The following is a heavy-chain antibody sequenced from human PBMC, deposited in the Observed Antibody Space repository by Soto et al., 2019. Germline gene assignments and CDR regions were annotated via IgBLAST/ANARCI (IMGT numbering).Heavy chain of an antibody. J-gene: IGHJ5*02. CDR1: GFRFSDYS. CDR2: ISADGRTT. V-gene: IGHV3-23*01. CDR3: VKIPTLYYDSRGFCGWFDP. Sequence: EVELLESGGGPVQPGGSLRLSCSASGFRFSDYSMSWVRQAPGRGPEWVSVISADGRTTYFADSVKGRITITRDKFKDTLALQMHNVRADDTAGYHCVKIPTLYYDSRGFCGWFDPWGQGTLVTVSA. D-gene: IGHD3-22*01.